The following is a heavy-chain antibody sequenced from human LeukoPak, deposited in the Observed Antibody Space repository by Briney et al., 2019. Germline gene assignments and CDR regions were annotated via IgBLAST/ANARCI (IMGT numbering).Heavy chain of an antibody. CDR1: GGTFSSYA. J-gene: IGHJ4*02. CDR3: ARGTIAARGRYYFDY. CDR2: IIPIFGTA. V-gene: IGHV1-69*05. D-gene: IGHD6-6*01. Sequence: GASVKVSCKASGGTFSSYAISWVRQAPGQGLEWMGGIIPIFGTADYAQKFQGRVTITTDESTSTAYMELSSLRSEDTAVYYCARGTIAARGRYYFDYWGQGTLVTVSS.